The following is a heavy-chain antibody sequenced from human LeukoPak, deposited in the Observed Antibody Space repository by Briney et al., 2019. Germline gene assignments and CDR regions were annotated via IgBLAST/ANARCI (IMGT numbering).Heavy chain of an antibody. CDR1: GGSISSGGYY. J-gene: IGHJ4*02. D-gene: IGHD5-24*01. V-gene: IGHV4-31*03. CDR3: ARIDGYNQLYYFDY. CDR2: IYYSGST. Sequence: PSQTLSLTCTVSGGSISSGGYYWNWIRQHPGKGLEWIGYIYYSGSTYYNPSLKSRVTISVDTSKNQFSLKLSSVTAADTAVYYCARIDGYNQLYYFDYWGQGTLVTVSS.